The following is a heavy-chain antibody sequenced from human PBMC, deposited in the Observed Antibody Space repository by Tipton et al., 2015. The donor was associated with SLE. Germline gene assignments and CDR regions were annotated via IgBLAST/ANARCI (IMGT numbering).Heavy chain of an antibody. CDR2: IYHSGST. Sequence: TLSLACSVSGVSLNSGAYSWSWIRQPPGKGLQSIGYIYHSGSTFYNPSLKSRVTISVDTSKSQFSLKLTSVTAADTAVYFCARGCSSATCYPSGGFDYWGQGTLVTVSS. CDR3: ARGCSSATCYPSGGFDY. J-gene: IGHJ4*02. CDR1: GVSLNSGAYS. D-gene: IGHD2-2*01. V-gene: IGHV4-30-2*01.